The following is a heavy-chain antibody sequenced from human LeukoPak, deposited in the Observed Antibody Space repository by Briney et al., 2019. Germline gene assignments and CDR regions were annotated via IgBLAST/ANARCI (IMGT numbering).Heavy chain of an antibody. Sequence: SETLSLTCTVSGGSISSGDYYWRWIRQPPEKGLEWIGYIYYSGITYYNPSLKSRVTISVDMSKNQFSLKLSSVTAADTAMYYCASAYDRSGYLTGFDPWGQGTLVTVSS. CDR2: IYYSGIT. CDR1: GGSISSGDYY. D-gene: IGHD3-22*01. V-gene: IGHV4-30-4*01. CDR3: ASAYDRSGYLTGFDP. J-gene: IGHJ5*02.